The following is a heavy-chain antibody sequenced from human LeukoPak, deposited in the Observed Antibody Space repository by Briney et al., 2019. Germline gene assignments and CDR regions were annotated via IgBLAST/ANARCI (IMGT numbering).Heavy chain of an antibody. J-gene: IGHJ4*02. V-gene: IGHV4-4*07. CDR2: IYPSGST. Sequence: SETLSLTCTVSGGSISSYYSTWIRQPAGKGPEWIGRIYPSGSTNYNPSLKSRVTMSVDTSKNQFSLKLSSVTAADTAVYYCARENSGSYREFDYWGQGTLVTVSS. CDR1: GGSISSYY. D-gene: IGHD1-26*01. CDR3: ARENSGSYREFDY.